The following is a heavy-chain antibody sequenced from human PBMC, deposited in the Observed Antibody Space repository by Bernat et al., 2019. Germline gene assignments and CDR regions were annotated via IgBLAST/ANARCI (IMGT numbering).Heavy chain of an antibody. CDR3: ARPNSSSWHSFDY. CDR1: GFTFSSYW. V-gene: IGHV3-7*03. D-gene: IGHD6-13*01. Sequence: EVQLVESGGGLVQPGGSLRLSCAASGFTFSSYWMTWFRQAPGKGLEWVATIKKDGSDKYYVASVEGRFTISRDNAKNSLHLQMNSLRAEDAAVYYCARPNSSSWHSFDYWGQGTLVTVSS. CDR2: IKKDGSDK. J-gene: IGHJ4*02.